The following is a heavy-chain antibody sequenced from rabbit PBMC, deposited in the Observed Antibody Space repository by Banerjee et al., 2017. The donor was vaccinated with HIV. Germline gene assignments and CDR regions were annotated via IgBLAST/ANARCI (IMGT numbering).Heavy chain of an antibody. Sequence: QEQLEESGGDLVKPEGSLTLTCTASGFSFSSSYYMCWVRQAPGKGLEWIGCIYGGSSGSTYYASWAKGRFTISKTSSTTVTLQMTSLTAADTATYFCATSYPGSSYYTTRLDLWGQGTLVTVS. J-gene: IGHJ3*01. CDR1: GFSFSSSYY. D-gene: IGHD8-1*01. CDR2: IYGGSSGST. CDR3: ATSYPGSSYYTTRLDL. V-gene: IGHV1S45*01.